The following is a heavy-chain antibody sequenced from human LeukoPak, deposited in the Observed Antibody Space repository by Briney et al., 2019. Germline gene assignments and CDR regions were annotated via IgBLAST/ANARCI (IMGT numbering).Heavy chain of an antibody. CDR1: GFTFSDYY. V-gene: IGHV3-11*01. J-gene: IGHJ6*02. Sequence: PGGSLRLSCAASGFTFSDYYMSWIRQAPGKGLEWVSYISSSGSTIYYADSVKGRFTISRDNAKNSLYLQMNSLRAEDAVVYYCARAQYSSIQILYYYYGMDVWGQGTTVTVSS. CDR3: ARAQYSSIQILYYYYGMDV. D-gene: IGHD6-13*01. CDR2: ISSSGSTI.